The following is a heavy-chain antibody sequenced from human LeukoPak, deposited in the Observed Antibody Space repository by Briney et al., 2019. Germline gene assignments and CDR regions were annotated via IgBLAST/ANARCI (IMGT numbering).Heavy chain of an antibody. CDR1: GGSFSGYY. J-gene: IGHJ1*01. D-gene: IGHD6-6*01. CDR2: INHSGST. CDR3: ARSIAARRGYFQH. V-gene: IGHV4-34*01. Sequence: SETLSLTCAVYGGSFSGYYWSWIRQPPGKGLEWIGEINHSGSTNYNPSLKSRATISVDTSKNQFSLKLSSVTAADTAVYYCARSIAARRGYFQHWGQGTLVTVSS.